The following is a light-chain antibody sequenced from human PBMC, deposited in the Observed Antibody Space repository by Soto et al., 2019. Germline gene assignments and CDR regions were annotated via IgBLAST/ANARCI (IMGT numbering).Light chain of an antibody. Sequence: QSALTQPASASGSPGQSITISCTGSSSDIGNYNLVSWYQQHPGKAPKLMIYEVTKRPSGVSNRFSGSKSGNTASLSISGLQAEDEADYYCCSYAGSTTFYVFGTGTKLTVL. J-gene: IGLJ1*01. CDR1: SSDIGNYNL. V-gene: IGLV2-23*02. CDR2: EVT. CDR3: CSYAGSTTFYV.